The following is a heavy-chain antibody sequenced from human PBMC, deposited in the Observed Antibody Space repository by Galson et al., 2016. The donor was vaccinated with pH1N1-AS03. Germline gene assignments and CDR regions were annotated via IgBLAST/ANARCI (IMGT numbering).Heavy chain of an antibody. Sequence: SLRLSCAASGFTFAYFYMSWIRQAPGKGLEWILFISTAGITTHYADSVKGLFTISRDNANNSLYLEMTSLRPEDTAIYYCARNWNYFNLWGQGVLVTVSS. CDR1: GFTFAYFY. CDR2: ISTAGITT. V-gene: IGHV3-11*01. CDR3: ARNWNYFNL. J-gene: IGHJ4*02. D-gene: IGHD1-1*01.